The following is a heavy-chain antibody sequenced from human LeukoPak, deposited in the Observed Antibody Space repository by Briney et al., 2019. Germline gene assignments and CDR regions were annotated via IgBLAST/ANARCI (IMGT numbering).Heavy chain of an antibody. D-gene: IGHD6-13*01. J-gene: IGHJ3*02. CDR1: GGTFSSYA. CDR3: ARDPGAAGGDDAFDI. Sequence: SVKVSCKASGGTFSSYAISWVRQAPGQGLEWMGGIIPIFGTANYAQKFQGRVTITADESTSTAYMELSSLRSEDTAVYYCARDPGAAGGDDAFDIWGQGTMATVSS. V-gene: IGHV1-69*13. CDR2: IIPIFGTA.